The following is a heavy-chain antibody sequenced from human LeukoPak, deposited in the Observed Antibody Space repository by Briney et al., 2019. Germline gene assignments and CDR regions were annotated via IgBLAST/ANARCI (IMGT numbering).Heavy chain of an antibody. CDR2: ISYDGSTK. CDR1: GFTFSSYG. CDR3: AKEADSSGYGAKFDY. D-gene: IGHD5-12*01. J-gene: IGHJ4*02. Sequence: GGSLRLSCAASGFTFSSYGMQWVRQAPGEGLEWVAVISYDGSTKYYGDTVKGRFTISRDNSENTLYLQMDSLRTEDTAVYYCAKEADSSGYGAKFDYWGQGTLGTVSS. V-gene: IGHV3-30*18.